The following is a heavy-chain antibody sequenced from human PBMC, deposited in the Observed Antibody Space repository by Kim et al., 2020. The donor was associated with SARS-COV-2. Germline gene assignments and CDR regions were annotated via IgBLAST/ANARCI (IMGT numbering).Heavy chain of an antibody. V-gene: IGHV4-39*01. D-gene: IGHD3-22*01. CDR3: ASTEAYYDSKGGAFDI. Sequence: SLKSRVTISVDTSKNQFSLKLSSVTAADTAVYYCASTEAYYDSKGGAFDIWGQGTMVTVSS. J-gene: IGHJ3*02.